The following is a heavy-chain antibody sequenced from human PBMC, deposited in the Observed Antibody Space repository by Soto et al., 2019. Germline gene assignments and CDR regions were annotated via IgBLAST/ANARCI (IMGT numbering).Heavy chain of an antibody. CDR3: ATARPVPATMTHSDY. D-gene: IGHD3-22*01. V-gene: IGHV3-21*01. J-gene: IGHJ4*02. CDR1: GFTFSSYS. CDR2: ISSSSSYI. Sequence: EVQLVESGGGLVKPGGSLRLSCAASGFTFSSYSMNWVRQAPGKGLEWVSSISSSSSYIYYADSVKGRFTISRDNAKNSQNLQMASLRAERTPVPYWATARPVPATMTHSDYRGQASLVTVAA.